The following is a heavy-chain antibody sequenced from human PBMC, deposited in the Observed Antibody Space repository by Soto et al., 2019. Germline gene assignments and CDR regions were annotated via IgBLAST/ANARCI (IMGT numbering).Heavy chain of an antibody. D-gene: IGHD1-26*01. V-gene: IGHV1-69*01. CDR3: AREGSRSGGWFDP. CDR2: ISPIFGTA. Sequence: QVQLVQSGAEVKKPGSSVKVSCKASGGTFSSYAISWVRQAPGQGLEWMGGISPIFGTANYAQKFQGRVTITADESTSTAYMALSSLRSEDTAVYYCAREGSRSGGWFDPWCQGTLVTVSS. CDR1: GGTFSSYA. J-gene: IGHJ5*02.